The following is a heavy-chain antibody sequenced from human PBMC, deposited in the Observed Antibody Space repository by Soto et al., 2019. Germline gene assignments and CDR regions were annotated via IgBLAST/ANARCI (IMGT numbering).Heavy chain of an antibody. CDR1: GFTFSSYA. D-gene: IGHD1-26*01. V-gene: IGHV3-23*01. CDR2: ISGSGGSS. CDR3: AKRYSVSWYFDY. J-gene: IGHJ4*02. Sequence: EVQLLESGGGLVQPGGSLRLSCEASGFTFSSYAMSWVRQAPGKGLEWVSGISGSGGSSYYADSVKGRFTISRDKSKNTLYLQMNSLRAEDAAVYYCAKRYSVSWYFDYWGQGTLVTVAS.